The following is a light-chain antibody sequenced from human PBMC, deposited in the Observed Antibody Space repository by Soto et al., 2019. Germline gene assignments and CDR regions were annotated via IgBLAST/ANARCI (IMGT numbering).Light chain of an antibody. CDR1: SGYVGTYSL. J-gene: IGLJ1*01. V-gene: IGLV2-23*01. Sequence: QSVLTQPASVSGSLGQSITTSCTGASGYVGTYSLVSWYQQHPGKAPKVVIYEGHKRPSGVPDRFSGSTSVNTASLTISGLQTDDEADYYCCLYVGATTYVFGTGTKVTVL. CDR3: CLYVGATTYV. CDR2: EGH.